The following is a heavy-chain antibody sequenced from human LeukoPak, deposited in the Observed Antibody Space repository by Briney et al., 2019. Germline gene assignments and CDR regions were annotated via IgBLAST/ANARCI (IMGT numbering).Heavy chain of an antibody. D-gene: IGHD1-1*01. Sequence: PGGSLRLSCAASGFTFSNYAMHWVRQAPGKGLEWVAFIRSDGNNKYYADSVKGRFTISRDNSKNSLYLQMNSLRAEDTAVYYCARGYWNEGPFDYWGQGTLVTVSS. J-gene: IGHJ4*02. V-gene: IGHV3-30*02. CDR1: GFTFSNYA. CDR3: ARGYWNEGPFDY. CDR2: IRSDGNNK.